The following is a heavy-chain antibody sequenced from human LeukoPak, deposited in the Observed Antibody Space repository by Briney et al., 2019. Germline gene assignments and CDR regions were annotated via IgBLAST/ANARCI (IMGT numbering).Heavy chain of an antibody. CDR2: IYFSGST. J-gene: IGHJ4*02. Sequence: SETLSLTCTVSDASISSVDYYWSWIRQPPGKGLEWIGYIYFSGSTYYNPSLKSRIIMSVDTSKQQFSLNLTSVTAADTAVYYCARDRGGYSSSDYWGQGTLVTVSS. CDR1: DASISSVDYY. CDR3: ARDRGGYSSSDY. V-gene: IGHV4-30-4*08. D-gene: IGHD1-1*01.